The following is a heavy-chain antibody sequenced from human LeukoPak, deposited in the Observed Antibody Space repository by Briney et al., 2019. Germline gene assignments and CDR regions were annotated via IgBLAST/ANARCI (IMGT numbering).Heavy chain of an antibody. CDR1: GYTFTSYG. CDR2: ISAYNGNT. Sequence: GASVKVSCKASGYTFTSYGISWVRQAPGQGLEWMGWISAYNGNTNYARKLQGRVTMTTDTSTSTAYMELRSLRSDDTAVYYCARLVVPAAMSGGFDYWGQGTLVTVSS. D-gene: IGHD2-2*01. V-gene: IGHV1-18*01. CDR3: ARLVVPAAMSGGFDY. J-gene: IGHJ4*02.